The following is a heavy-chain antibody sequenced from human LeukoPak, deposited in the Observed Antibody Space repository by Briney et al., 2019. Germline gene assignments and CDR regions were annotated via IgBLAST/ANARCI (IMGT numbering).Heavy chain of an antibody. D-gene: IGHD3-10*01. CDR3: ARDGGSGSYSTPYYYYYMDV. CDR2: ISAYNRNT. V-gene: IGHV1-18*01. J-gene: IGHJ6*03. CDR1: GYTFTSYG. Sequence: GASVKVSCKASGYTFTSYGISWVRQAPGQGLEWMGWISAYNRNTNYAQKLQGRVTMTTDTSTSTAYMELRSLRSDDTAVYYCARDGGSGSYSTPYYYYYMDVWGKGTTVTISS.